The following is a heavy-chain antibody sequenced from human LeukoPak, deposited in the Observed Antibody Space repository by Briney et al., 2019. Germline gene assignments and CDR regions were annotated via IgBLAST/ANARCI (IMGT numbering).Heavy chain of an antibody. D-gene: IGHD4-17*01. Sequence: GGSLRLSCEASGFTFNNYGMNWVRQAPGKGLEWLASIRSDNSDTYYADSVKGRFTISRDNSKNTLYLQMNNLRVEDTAVFYCVNGESFYGDYGFDYWGQGTLVTVSS. CDR2: IRSDNSDT. J-gene: IGHJ4*02. CDR1: GFTFNNYG. V-gene: IGHV3-30*02. CDR3: VNGESFYGDYGFDY.